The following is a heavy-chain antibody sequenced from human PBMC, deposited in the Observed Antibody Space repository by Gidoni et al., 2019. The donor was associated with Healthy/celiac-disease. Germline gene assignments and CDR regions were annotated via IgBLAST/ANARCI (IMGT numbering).Heavy chain of an antibody. CDR3: ARKGRSVGATTDGNWFDP. CDR2: INPNSGGT. CDR1: GYTFTGYY. J-gene: IGHJ5*02. Sequence: QVQLVQSGAEVKKPGASVKVSCKASGYTFTGYYMHWVRQAPGQGLEWMGWINPNSGGTNYAQKFQGWVTMTRDTSISTAYMELSRLRSDDTAVYYCARKGRSVGATTDGNWFDPWGQGTLVTVSS. V-gene: IGHV1-2*04. D-gene: IGHD1-26*01.